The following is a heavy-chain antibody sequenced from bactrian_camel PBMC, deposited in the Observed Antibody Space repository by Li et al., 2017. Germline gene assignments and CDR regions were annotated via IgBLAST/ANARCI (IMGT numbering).Heavy chain of an antibody. D-gene: IGHD7*01. J-gene: IGHJ4*01. CDR3: QTTGNR. CDR1: GYSYNSAC. CDR2: ITSGGIT. V-gene: IGHV3S42*01. Sequence: DVQLVESGGGSVQAGGSLRLSCVVSGYSYNSACMGWFRQAPGKGLEWVSSITSGGITSYTDSVKGRFTVSRDSAKNTLYLQLNTLEIGDTAMYYCQTTGNRRGQGTQVTVS.